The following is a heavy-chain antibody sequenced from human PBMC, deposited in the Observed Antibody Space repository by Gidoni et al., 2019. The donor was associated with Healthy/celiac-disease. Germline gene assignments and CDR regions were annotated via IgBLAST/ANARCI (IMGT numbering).Heavy chain of an antibody. CDR1: GGSFSGYS. CDR3: ARGRSSTMIVVSQYIRGMYFFDY. CDR2: INHSGST. Sequence: QVQLYQWGAGLLKPSETLSLTCAVYGGSFSGYSWPWLLQPPGKGLEWIEEINHSGSTNSNPSLKSRVTISLDTSKNQLSLKLTSVTAADTAVYYCARGRSSTMIVVSQYIRGMYFFDYWGQGTLVTASS. V-gene: IGHV4-34*01. D-gene: IGHD3-22*01. J-gene: IGHJ4*02.